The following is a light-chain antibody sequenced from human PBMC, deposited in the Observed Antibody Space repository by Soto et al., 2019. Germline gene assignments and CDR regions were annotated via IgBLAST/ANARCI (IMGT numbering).Light chain of an antibody. Sequence: EIVLTQSPATLSLSPGERATLSCRASQSVSSYLGWYQQKPGQPPRLLIYDASTRATGIPARFSGSGSGTDFTLTISSLEPEDFAVYYCQQRSNWPPITFGQGTRLEIK. CDR3: QQRSNWPPIT. V-gene: IGKV3-11*01. J-gene: IGKJ5*01. CDR2: DAS. CDR1: QSVSSY.